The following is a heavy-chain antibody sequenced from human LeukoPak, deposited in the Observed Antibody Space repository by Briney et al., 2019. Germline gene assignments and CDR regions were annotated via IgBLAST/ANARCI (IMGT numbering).Heavy chain of an antibody. CDR2: IYYSGST. V-gene: IGHV4-39*07. CDR3: ARGHTMWGSSGWVPYFDY. J-gene: IGHJ4*02. CDR1: GGSISSNSYY. D-gene: IGHD6-19*01. Sequence: SETLSLTCAVSGGSISSNSYYWGWIRQPPGKGLEWIGSIYYSGSTYYNPSLKSRVTISVDTSKSQFSLKLSAVTAADTAVYYCARGHTMWGSSGWVPYFDYWGQGTLVTVSS.